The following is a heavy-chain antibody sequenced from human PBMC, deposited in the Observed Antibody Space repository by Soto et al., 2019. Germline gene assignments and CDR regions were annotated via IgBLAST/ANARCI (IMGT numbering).Heavy chain of an antibody. CDR2: ISSNSAYI. J-gene: IGHJ5*02. D-gene: IGHD6-13*01. CDR1: GFTFRSFT. Sequence: ASGFTFRSFTMNWVRQAPGKGLEWVSTISSNSAYIYYTDALRGRFTISRDNAKNSLHLQMNSLRAEDTAVYYCTRDASRDSSARGWFDPWGPGTLVTVSS. CDR3: TRDASRDSSARGWFDP. V-gene: IGHV3-21*01.